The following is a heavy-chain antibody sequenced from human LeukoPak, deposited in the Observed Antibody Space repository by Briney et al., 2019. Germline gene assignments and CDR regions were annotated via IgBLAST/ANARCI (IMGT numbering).Heavy chain of an antibody. V-gene: IGHV4-34*01. Sequence: SETLSLTCAVYGGSLSGYYWSWIRQPPGKGLEWIGEINHSGSTNYNPSLKSRVTISVDTSKNQFSLKLSSVTAADTAVHYCARGGYYYGSGSDYWGQGTLVTVSS. D-gene: IGHD3-10*01. CDR3: ARGGYYYGSGSDY. CDR2: INHSGST. CDR1: GGSLSGYY. J-gene: IGHJ4*02.